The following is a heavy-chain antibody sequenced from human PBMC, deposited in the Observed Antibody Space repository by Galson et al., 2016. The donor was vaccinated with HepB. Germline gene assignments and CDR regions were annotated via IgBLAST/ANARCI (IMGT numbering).Heavy chain of an antibody. CDR1: GFTFSNSG. Sequence: SLRLSCAASGFTFSNSGMHWVRQAPGKRLEWVAVIWYDGSTKYYGDSVKGRFTITRDNSKNAPYMQMNSLRVEDTAVYYCAIAFGAAGAIDYWGQGTLFTVSS. D-gene: IGHD6-13*01. CDR3: AIAFGAAGAIDY. J-gene: IGHJ4*02. V-gene: IGHV3-33*03. CDR2: IWYDGSTK.